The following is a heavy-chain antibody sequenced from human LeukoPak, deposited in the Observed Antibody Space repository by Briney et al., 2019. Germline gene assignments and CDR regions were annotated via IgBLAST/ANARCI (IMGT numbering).Heavy chain of an antibody. D-gene: IGHD3-10*02. CDR1: GFTFSSYS. CDR3: AELGITMIGGV. V-gene: IGHV3-21*05. J-gene: IGHJ6*04. Sequence: GGSLRLSCAASGFTFSSYSMNWVRQAPGKGLEWVSYISSSSSYIYYANSVKGRFTISRDNAKNSLYLQMNSLRAEDTAVYYCAELGITMIGGVWGKGTTVTISS. CDR2: ISSSSSYI.